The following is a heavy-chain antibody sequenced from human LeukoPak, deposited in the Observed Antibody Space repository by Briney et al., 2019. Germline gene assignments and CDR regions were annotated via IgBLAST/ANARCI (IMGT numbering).Heavy chain of an antibody. CDR1: GYTFTSYG. CDR2: ISAYNGNT. V-gene: IGHV1-18*01. D-gene: IGHD1-26*01. CDR3: AKARIVGATHPLDY. J-gene: IGHJ4*02. Sequence: ASVKVSCKASGYTFTSYGISWVRQAPGQGLEWMGWISAYNGNTNYAQKLQGRVTMTTDTSTSTAYMELRSLRSDDTAVYYCAKARIVGATHPLDYWGQGTLVTVSS.